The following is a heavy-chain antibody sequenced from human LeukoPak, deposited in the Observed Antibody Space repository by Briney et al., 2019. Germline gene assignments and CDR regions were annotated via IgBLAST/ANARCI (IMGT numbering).Heavy chain of an antibody. CDR2: ISSSSSYI. J-gene: IGHJ4*02. CDR1: GFTFSSYS. Sequence: GGSLRPSCAASGFTFSSYSMNWVRQAPGKGLEWVSSISSSSSYIYYADSVKGRFTISRDNAKNSLYLQMNSLRAEDTAVYYCARDRGIVGATFDYWGQGTLVTVSS. D-gene: IGHD1-26*01. V-gene: IGHV3-21*01. CDR3: ARDRGIVGATFDY.